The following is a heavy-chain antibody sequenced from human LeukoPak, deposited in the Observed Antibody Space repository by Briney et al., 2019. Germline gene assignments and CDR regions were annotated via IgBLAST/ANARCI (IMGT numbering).Heavy chain of an antibody. CDR3: ARDRTPYYYDSSGYGY. J-gene: IGHJ4*02. CDR2: ISSSSSYI. V-gene: IGHV3-21*01. Sequence: GGSLRLSCAASGFTFSSYSMNWVRQAPGKGLEWVSSISSSSSYIYYADSVKGRFTISRDNAKNSLYLQMNSLRAEDTAVYYCARDRTPYYYDSSGYGYWGQGTLVTVSS. D-gene: IGHD3-22*01. CDR1: GFTFSSYS.